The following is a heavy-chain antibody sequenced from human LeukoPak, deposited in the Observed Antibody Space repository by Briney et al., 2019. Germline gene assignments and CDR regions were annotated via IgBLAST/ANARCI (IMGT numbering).Heavy chain of an antibody. CDR3: ARVLNLPWGPYYFDY. Sequence: PGGSLRLSCAASGFTFSSYWMSWVRQAPGKGLEWVANIKQDGSEKYYVDSVKGRFTISRDNAKNSLYLQMNSLRAEDTAVYYCARVLNLPWGPYYFDYWGQGTLVTVSS. D-gene: IGHD3-16*01. CDR2: IKQDGSEK. J-gene: IGHJ4*02. V-gene: IGHV3-7*01. CDR1: GFTFSSYW.